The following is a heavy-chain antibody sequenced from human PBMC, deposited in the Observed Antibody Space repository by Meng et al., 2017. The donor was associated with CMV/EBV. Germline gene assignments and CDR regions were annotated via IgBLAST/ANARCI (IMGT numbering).Heavy chain of an antibody. CDR1: GFTFSSYA. Sequence: GGSLRLSCAASGFTFSSYAMHWVRQAPGKGLEWVAVISYDGSNKYYADSVKGRFTISRDNSKNTLYLQMNSLRAEDTAVYYCAKDDCSSTSCYDQYYYYGMDVWGQGTTVTVSS. V-gene: IGHV3-30-3*01. J-gene: IGHJ6*02. CDR2: ISYDGSNK. D-gene: IGHD2-2*01. CDR3: AKDDCSSTSCYDQYYYYGMDV.